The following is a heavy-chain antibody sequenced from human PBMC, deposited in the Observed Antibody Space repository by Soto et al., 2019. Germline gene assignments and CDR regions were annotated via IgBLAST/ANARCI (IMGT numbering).Heavy chain of an antibody. CDR2: IRGSGSER. CDR1: EFTLSSLA. Sequence: PGGSLRLSCAASEFTLSSLAMILLRQAPGKGLEWVSAIRGSGSERYYADSVKGRFSISRDNSKNTLYLQMNSLRSDDTAVYYCARGGDGYNFGAAYWGQGTPVTVSS. V-gene: IGHV3-23*01. J-gene: IGHJ4*02. CDR3: ARGGDGYNFGAAY. D-gene: IGHD2-21*01.